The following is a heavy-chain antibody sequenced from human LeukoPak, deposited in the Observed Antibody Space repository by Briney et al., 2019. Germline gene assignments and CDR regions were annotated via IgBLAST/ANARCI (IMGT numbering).Heavy chain of an antibody. CDR2: INPNSDGT. D-gene: IGHD3-3*01. CDR3: ARGYNRGYDFWSGYYKIDY. Sequence: ASVKVSCKASGYIFTAQYMHWVRQAPGQGLEWMGRINPNSDGTDYAQKFQGRVTMTRDTSISTAYMELSRLRSDDTAVYYCARGYNRGYDFWSGYYKIDYWGQGTLVTVSS. J-gene: IGHJ4*02. CDR1: GYIFTAQY. V-gene: IGHV1-2*06.